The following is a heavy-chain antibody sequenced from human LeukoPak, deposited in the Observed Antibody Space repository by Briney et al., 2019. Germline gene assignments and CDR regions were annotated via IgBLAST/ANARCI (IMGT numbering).Heavy chain of an antibody. D-gene: IGHD5-12*01. CDR1: GLTFSSYS. J-gene: IGHJ4*02. Sequence: GGSLRLSCAASGLTFSSYSMNWVRQAPGKGLEWVSSISSSSSYIYYADSVKGRFTISRDNAKNSLYLQMNSLRAEDTAVYYCAKGARWLRSAFDYWGQGTLVTVSS. CDR2: ISSSSSYI. CDR3: AKGARWLRSAFDY. V-gene: IGHV3-21*04.